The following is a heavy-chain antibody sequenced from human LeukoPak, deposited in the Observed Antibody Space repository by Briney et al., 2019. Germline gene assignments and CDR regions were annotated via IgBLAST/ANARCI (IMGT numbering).Heavy chain of an antibody. J-gene: IGHJ4*02. CDR3: ARPEDRDGYNFGY. V-gene: IGHV5-51*01. CDR2: IYPGDSYT. D-gene: IGHD5-24*01. CDR1: GYNFTSYW. Sequence: GGSLKISCKSSGYNFTSYWIGWGRQVPGKGLEWMGIIYPGDSYTIYSPSFQGQVAISADKSISTAYLQWSSLKASDTAMYYCARPEDRDGYNFGYWGQGTLVTVSS.